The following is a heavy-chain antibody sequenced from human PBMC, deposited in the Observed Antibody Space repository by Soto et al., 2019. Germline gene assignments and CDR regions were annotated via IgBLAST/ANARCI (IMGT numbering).Heavy chain of an antibody. Sequence: QVQLVESGGGVVQPGRSLRLSCAASGFTFSSYAMDWVRQAPGKGLEWVAVISHDGSNKFYACSVKGRFTISRDNSMNTLFLQMTSLRGEDTAVYYCARDGGSYPFDYWGQGTLVTASS. CDR1: GFTFSSYA. CDR3: ARDGGSYPFDY. CDR2: ISHDGSNK. J-gene: IGHJ4*02. V-gene: IGHV3-30-3*01. D-gene: IGHD1-26*01.